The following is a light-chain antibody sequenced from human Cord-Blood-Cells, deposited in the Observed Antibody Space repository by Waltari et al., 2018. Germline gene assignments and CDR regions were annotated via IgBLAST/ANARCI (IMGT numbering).Light chain of an antibody. V-gene: IGLV2-14*01. CDR1: SSDVGGYNY. CDR2: DVS. CDR3: SSYTSSSTE. Sequence: QSALTQPAYVSGSPGQSITISCTGTSSDVGGYNYVSWYQQHPGKAPKLMIYDVSKRLSGVSNRFSGSKSGNTASLTISGLQAEDEADYYCSSYTSSSTEFGGGTKLTVL. J-gene: IGLJ2*01.